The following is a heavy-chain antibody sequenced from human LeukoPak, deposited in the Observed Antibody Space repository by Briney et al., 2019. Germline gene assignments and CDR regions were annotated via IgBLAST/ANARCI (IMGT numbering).Heavy chain of an antibody. CDR2: ISGSGGST. CDR3: AKPLAISSGWYYFDY. D-gene: IGHD6-19*01. V-gene: IGHV3-23*01. J-gene: IGHJ4*02. Sequence: PGGSLRLSCAASGFTFKIYAMSWVRQAPGKGLEWVSAISGSGGSTYYADSVKGRFTISRDNSKNTLYLQMNSLRAEDTAVYYCAKPLAISSGWYYFDYWGQGTLVTVSS. CDR1: GFTFKIYA.